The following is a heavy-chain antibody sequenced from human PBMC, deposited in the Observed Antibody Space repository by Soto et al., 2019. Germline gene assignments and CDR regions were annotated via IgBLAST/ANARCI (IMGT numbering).Heavy chain of an antibody. CDR2: MSLDGNSR. V-gene: IGHV3-30-3*01. CDR1: GFAVSSYS. CDR3: TRGRSVIDNNDFDH. D-gene: IGHD2-21*01. J-gene: IGHJ4*02. Sequence: GGALGLSLSASGFAVSSYSVHWVRQAPGKGLEWVAAMSLDGNSRYFADSVKGRFTISRDTSKKTWSLQMNSLGPEDSAVYHCTRGRSVIDNNDFDHWGQGTQVTVSS.